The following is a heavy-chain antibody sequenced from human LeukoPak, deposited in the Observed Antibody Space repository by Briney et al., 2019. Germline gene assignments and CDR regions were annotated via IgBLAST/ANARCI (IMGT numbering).Heavy chain of an antibody. CDR3: ATPSSSSADYSYYYYMDV. CDR2: INPNSGGT. CDR1: GYTFTGYY. V-gene: IGHV1-2*02. Sequence: GASVKVSCKASGYTFTGYYMHWVRQAPGQGLEWMGWINPNSGGTNYAQKFQGRVTMTRDTSISTAYMELSRLRSDDTAVYYCATPSSSSADYSYYYYMDVRGKGTTVTVSS. D-gene: IGHD6-6*01. J-gene: IGHJ6*03.